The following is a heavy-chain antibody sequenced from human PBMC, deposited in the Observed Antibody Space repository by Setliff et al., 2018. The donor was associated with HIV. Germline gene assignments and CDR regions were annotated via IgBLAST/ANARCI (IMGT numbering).Heavy chain of an antibody. V-gene: IGHV1-46*01. CDR2: INPSSGST. CDR3: ARDPAPSSSASYFQH. J-gene: IGHJ1*01. CDR1: GYTFTSYY. Sequence: ASVKVSCKASGYTFTSYYVHWVRQAPGQGLEWMGIINPSSGSTTYAQKFQGRVTMTRDTSTSTVYMELSSLRSEDTAVYYCARDPAPSSSASYFQHWGQVTPVTVSS. D-gene: IGHD6-6*01.